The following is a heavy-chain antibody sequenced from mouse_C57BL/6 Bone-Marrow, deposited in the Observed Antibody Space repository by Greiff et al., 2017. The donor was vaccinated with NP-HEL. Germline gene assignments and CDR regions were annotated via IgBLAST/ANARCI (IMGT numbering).Heavy chain of an antibody. Sequence: VQLQQPGAELVRPGTSVKLSCKASGYTFTSYWMHWVKQRPIQGLEWIGNIDPSDSYTNYNQKFKGKATLTADKSSSTAYMQLSSLTSEDSAVYSCAAYYRNQYYFDDWGPGTTLTVSS. J-gene: IGHJ2*01. CDR3: AAYYRNQYYFDD. V-gene: IGHV1-52*01. CDR1: GYTFTSYW. CDR2: IDPSDSYT. D-gene: IGHD2-10*01.